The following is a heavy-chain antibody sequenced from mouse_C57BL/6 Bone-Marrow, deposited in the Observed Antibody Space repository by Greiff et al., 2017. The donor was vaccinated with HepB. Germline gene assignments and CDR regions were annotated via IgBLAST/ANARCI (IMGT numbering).Heavy chain of an antibody. D-gene: IGHD1-1*01. CDR1: GYTFNSYW. CDR2: IHPNSGST. CDR3: ARDYVEYYFDY. J-gene: IGHJ2*01. V-gene: IGHV1-64*01. Sequence: VQLQQPGAELVKPGASVKLSCKASGYTFNSYWMHWVKQRPGQGLEWIGMIHPNSGSTNYNEKFKSKATLTEDKSSSTAYMQLSSLTSEDSAVYYCARDYVEYYFDYWGQGTTLTVSS.